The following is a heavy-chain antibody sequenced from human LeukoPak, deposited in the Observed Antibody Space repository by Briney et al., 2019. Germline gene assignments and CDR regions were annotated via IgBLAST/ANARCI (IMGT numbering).Heavy chain of an antibody. CDR2: ISGSGGST. Sequence: PGGSLRLSCAASGFTFSSYAMSWVRQASGKGLEWVSAISGSGGSTYYADSVKGRFTISRDNSKNTLYLQMNSLRAEDTAVYYCAKGPGSSTSCPLFDPWGQGTLVTVSS. D-gene: IGHD2-2*01. CDR1: GFTFSSYA. V-gene: IGHV3-23*01. J-gene: IGHJ5*02. CDR3: AKGPGSSTSCPLFDP.